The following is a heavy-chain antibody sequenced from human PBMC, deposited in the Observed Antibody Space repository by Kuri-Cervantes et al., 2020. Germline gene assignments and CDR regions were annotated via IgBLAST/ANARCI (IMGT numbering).Heavy chain of an antibody. CDR3: ASTVLLWFGDKNVGAFDI. V-gene: IGHV4-4*07. Sequence: SETLSLTCTVSGRSISSYYWNWIRQPAGKGLEWIGRIYTSGSTNYNPSLKSRVTMSVDTSKNQFSLKLSSVTAADTAVYYCASTVLLWFGDKNVGAFDIWGQGTMVTVSS. D-gene: IGHD3-10*01. CDR2: IYTSGST. J-gene: IGHJ3*02. CDR1: GRSISSYY.